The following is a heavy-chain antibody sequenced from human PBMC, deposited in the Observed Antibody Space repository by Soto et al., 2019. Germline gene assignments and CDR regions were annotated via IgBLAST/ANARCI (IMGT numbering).Heavy chain of an antibody. Sequence: QVQLVQSGAEVKKPGSLVKVSCKASGGTFSSYAISWVRQAPGQGLEWMGGIIPIFGTANYAQKFQGRVTITADESTSTAYMELSSLRSEDTAVYYCASRGYSSGWYFYYYGMDVWGQGTTVTVSS. CDR1: GGTFSSYA. CDR2: IIPIFGTA. J-gene: IGHJ6*02. D-gene: IGHD6-19*01. CDR3: ASRGYSSGWYFYYYGMDV. V-gene: IGHV1-69*12.